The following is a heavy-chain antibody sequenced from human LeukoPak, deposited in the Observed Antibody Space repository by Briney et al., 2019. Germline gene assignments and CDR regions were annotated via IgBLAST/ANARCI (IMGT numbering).Heavy chain of an antibody. J-gene: IGHJ5*02. CDR3: AKGVRSGTYYNCFDP. V-gene: IGHV3-43*02. Sequence: GGALRLSCVASGFTLDDYALHCVRQAPGKGLEWMSLISVDGDDTYYADSVKGKFTISRDNSKNSLYLQMSSLRAEDTALNNCAKGVRSGTYYNCFDPWGQGTLVTVSS. CDR1: GFTLDDYA. D-gene: IGHD1-26*01. CDR2: ISVDGDDT.